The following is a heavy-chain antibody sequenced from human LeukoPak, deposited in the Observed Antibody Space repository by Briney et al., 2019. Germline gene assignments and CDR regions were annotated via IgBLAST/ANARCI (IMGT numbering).Heavy chain of an antibody. CDR2: IHTSGST. CDR3: ARDASCYYDGSGYYLGY. CDR1: GGSISSCS. V-gene: IGHV4-4*07. J-gene: IGHJ4*02. D-gene: IGHD3-22*01. Sequence: SETLSLTCIVSGGSISSCSWNWIRQPAGKGLEWIGRIHTSGSTNYNPSLKSRVTMSVDTSKNQFSLKLSSVIAADTAVYYCARDASCYYDGSGYYLGYWGQGTLVTVSS.